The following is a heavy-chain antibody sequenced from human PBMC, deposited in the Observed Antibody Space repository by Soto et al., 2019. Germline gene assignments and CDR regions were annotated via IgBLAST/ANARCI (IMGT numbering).Heavy chain of an antibody. CDR2: INHSGST. J-gene: IGHJ4*02. Sequence: QVQLQQWGAGLLKPSETLSLTCAVYGGSFSGYYWSWIRQPPGKGLEWIGEINHSGSTNYNPSLKSRVTISVDTSKNQFSLKLSSVTAADTAVYYCARGKEMATIAFDYWGQGTLVTVSS. D-gene: IGHD5-12*01. CDR3: ARGKEMATIAFDY. CDR1: GGSFSGYY. V-gene: IGHV4-34*01.